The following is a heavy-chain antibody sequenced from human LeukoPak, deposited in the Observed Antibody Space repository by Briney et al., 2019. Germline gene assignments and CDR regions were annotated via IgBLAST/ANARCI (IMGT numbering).Heavy chain of an antibody. V-gene: IGHV3-30*18. CDR2: MSYDGSDK. D-gene: IGHD6-13*01. CDR3: AKAVGSNNWSFDY. J-gene: IGHJ4*02. Sequence: QSGGSLRLSCEASGFTFSTYGMHWVRQAPGKGLEWVALMSYDGSDKSYADSVKGRFTISRDNSKSTLYLQMDSLRGDDAAMYYCAKAVGSNNWSFDYWGQGTLVTVSS. CDR1: GFTFSTYG.